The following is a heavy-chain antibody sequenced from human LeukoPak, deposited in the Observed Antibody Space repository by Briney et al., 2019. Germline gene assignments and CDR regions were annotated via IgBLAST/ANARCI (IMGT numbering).Heavy chain of an antibody. Sequence: ASVKVSCKASGYTFTSFGITWVRQAPGQGLEWMGWISAYNGNTNYAQKLQGRVTMTTDTSTSTAYMELRSLRSDDTAVYYCARDRARDYDYVWGSYRLFWFDPWGQGTLVTVSS. CDR2: ISAYNGNT. J-gene: IGHJ5*02. D-gene: IGHD3-16*02. V-gene: IGHV1-18*01. CDR3: ARDRARDYDYVWGSYRLFWFDP. CDR1: GYTFTSFG.